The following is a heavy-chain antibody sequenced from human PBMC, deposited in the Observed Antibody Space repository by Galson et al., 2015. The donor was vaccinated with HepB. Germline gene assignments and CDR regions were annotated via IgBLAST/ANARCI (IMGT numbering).Heavy chain of an antibody. D-gene: IGHD5-18*01. J-gene: IGHJ5*02. CDR3: ARRGYNYGYGWIDP. CDR1: GGSISSSNYC. V-gene: IGHV4-39*01. Sequence: ETLSLTCIVSGGSISSSNYCWGWIRQPPGKGLEWIGTIYYSGSTLYNPSLKSRVTISVDTSKNQFSLRLSSVTAADTAVYYCARRGYNYGYGWIDPWGQGTLVTVSS. CDR2: IYYSGST.